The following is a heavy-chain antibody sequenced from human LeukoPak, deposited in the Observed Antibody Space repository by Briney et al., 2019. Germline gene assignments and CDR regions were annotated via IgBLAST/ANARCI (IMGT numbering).Heavy chain of an antibody. CDR1: GFTFSSYT. CDR3: ARDTYDFWSGYQYYFDY. J-gene: IGHJ4*02. V-gene: IGHV3-21*01. Sequence: GGSLRLSCAVSGFTFSSYTMNWVRQAPGKGLEWVSSISGSSSYIYYADSVKGRFTISRDNAKNSLYLQMNSLRAEDTAVYYCARDTYDFWSGYQYYFDYWGQGTLVTVSS. D-gene: IGHD3-3*01. CDR2: ISGSSSYI.